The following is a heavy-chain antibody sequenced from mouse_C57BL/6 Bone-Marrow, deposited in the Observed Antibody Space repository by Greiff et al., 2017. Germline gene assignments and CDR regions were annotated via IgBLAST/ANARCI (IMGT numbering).Heavy chain of an antibody. V-gene: IGHV1-7*01. Sequence: QVQLQQSGAELAKPGASVKLSCKASGYTFTSYWMHWVKQRPGQGLEWIGYINPSSGYTKYNQKFKDKATLTADKSSSTAYMQLSSRTSEDSAVYYCASEDYYGSSLYYYAMDYWGQGTSVTVSS. CDR3: ASEDYYGSSLYYYAMDY. D-gene: IGHD1-1*01. CDR1: GYTFTSYW. CDR2: INPSSGYT. J-gene: IGHJ4*01.